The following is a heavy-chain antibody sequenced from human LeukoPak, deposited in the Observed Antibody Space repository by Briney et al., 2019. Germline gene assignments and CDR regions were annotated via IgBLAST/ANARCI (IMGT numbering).Heavy chain of an antibody. D-gene: IGHD3-22*01. V-gene: IGHV3-23*01. J-gene: IGHJ1*01. CDR2: ISGSGGST. CDR3: AKDRDYYDSSGYYHVTAEYFQH. CDR1: GFTFSSYA. Sequence: PGGSLRLSCAASGFTFSSYAMSWVRQAPGKGLEWVSAISGSGGSTYYADSVKGRFTISRDNSKNTLYLQMNSLGAEDTAVYYCAKDRDYYDSSGYYHVTAEYFQHWGQGTLVTVSS.